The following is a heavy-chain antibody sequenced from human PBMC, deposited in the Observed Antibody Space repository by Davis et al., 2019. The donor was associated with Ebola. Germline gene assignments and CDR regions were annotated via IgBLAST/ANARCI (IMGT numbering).Heavy chain of an antibody. J-gene: IGHJ6*02. D-gene: IGHD5-12*01. Sequence: PGGSLRLSCAASGFTFTSYRMNWVRQAPGKGLEWISYISSSSSTIYYADSVKGRFTISRDNAKNSLYLQMNSLRDEDTAVYYCASDKVDIVATILYYYYGMVVWGQGTTVTVSS. CDR3: ASDKVDIVATILYYYYGMVV. CDR1: GFTFTSYR. V-gene: IGHV3-48*02. CDR2: ISSSSSTI.